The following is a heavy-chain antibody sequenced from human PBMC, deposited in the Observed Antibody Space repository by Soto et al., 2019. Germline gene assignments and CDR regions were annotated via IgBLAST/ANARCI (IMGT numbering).Heavy chain of an antibody. V-gene: IGHV3-33*01. CDR1: GFTFSSYG. CDR3: ASDRRGRVRGVTVSTPFDP. D-gene: IGHD3-10*01. CDR2: IWYDGSNK. J-gene: IGHJ5*02. Sequence: QVQLVESGGGVVQPGRSLRLSCAASGFTFSSYGMHWVRQAPGKGLEWVAVIWYDGSNKYYADSVKGRFTISRDNSKNTLYLQMNSLRAEDTAVYYCASDRRGRVRGVTVSTPFDPWGQGTLVTVS.